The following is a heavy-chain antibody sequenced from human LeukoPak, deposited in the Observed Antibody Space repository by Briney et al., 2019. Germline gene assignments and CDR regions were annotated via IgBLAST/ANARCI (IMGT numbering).Heavy chain of an antibody. CDR3: ATKYYYDSSGYY. Sequence: ASVNVSCKVSGYTLTELSMHWVRQAPGKGLEWMGGFGPEDGETIYAQKFQGRVTMTEDISTDTAYMELSSLRSEDTAVYYCATKYYYDSSGYYWGQGTLVTVSS. CDR1: GYTLTELS. V-gene: IGHV1-24*01. J-gene: IGHJ4*02. CDR2: FGPEDGET. D-gene: IGHD3-22*01.